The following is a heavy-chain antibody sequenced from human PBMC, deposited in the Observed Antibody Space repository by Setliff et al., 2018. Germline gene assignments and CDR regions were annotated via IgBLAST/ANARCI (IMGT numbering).Heavy chain of an antibody. CDR2: IFPSGST. CDR3: ASLRASPGDYGDYVDS. V-gene: IGHV4-61*02. J-gene: IGHJ4*02. D-gene: IGHD4-17*01. Sequence: SETLSLTCTVSGGSVGRGSRYWSWIRQPAGKGLEWIGRIFPSGSTSYNPSLKSRVTISVDTSKNQFSLKLSSVTAADTAVYYCASLRASPGDYGDYVDSWGQGTLVTVSS. CDR1: GGSVGRGSRY.